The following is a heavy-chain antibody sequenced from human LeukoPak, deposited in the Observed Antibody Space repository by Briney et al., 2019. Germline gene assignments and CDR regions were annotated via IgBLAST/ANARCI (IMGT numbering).Heavy chain of an antibody. D-gene: IGHD3-10*01. CDR3: ARGTYYYGSGSDKLDY. J-gene: IGHJ4*02. CDR1: GFTFSSYW. V-gene: IGHV3-74*01. CDR2: INSDGSST. Sequence: GRSLRLSCAASGFTFSSYWMHWVRQAPGKGLVWVSRINSDGSSTTYADSVKGRFTISRDNAKNTLYLQMNSLRVEDTAVYYCARGTYYYGSGSDKLDYWGQGTLVTVSS.